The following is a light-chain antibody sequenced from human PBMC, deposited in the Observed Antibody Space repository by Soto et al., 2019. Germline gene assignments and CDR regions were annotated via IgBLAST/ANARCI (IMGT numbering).Light chain of an antibody. CDR2: DAS. J-gene: IGKJ4*01. CDR3: QQFNSYPLT. CDR1: QGISSA. Sequence: AIQLTQSPSSLSASVGDRVTITCRASQGISSALAWYQHKSGKAPKFLIYDASNLESGVPSRFSGSGSGTDFTLTISSLQAEDFATYYCQQFNSYPLTFGGGTKVEIK. V-gene: IGKV1-13*02.